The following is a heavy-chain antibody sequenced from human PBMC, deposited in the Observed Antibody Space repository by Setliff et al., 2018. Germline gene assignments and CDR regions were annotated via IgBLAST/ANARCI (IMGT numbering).Heavy chain of an antibody. V-gene: IGHV4-39*01. CDR1: GGSISSNSHY. Sequence: PSETLSLTCTVSGGSISSNSHYWGWIRQPPGKGLEWIGSIHYSGSTYYNPSLESRVTISVDTSKNQFSLKMTSVTAAETAVYYCARHGLHCTNGICPPPFDPWGQGTLVTVSS. D-gene: IGHD2-8*01. CDR2: IHYSGST. J-gene: IGHJ5*02. CDR3: ARHGLHCTNGICPPPFDP.